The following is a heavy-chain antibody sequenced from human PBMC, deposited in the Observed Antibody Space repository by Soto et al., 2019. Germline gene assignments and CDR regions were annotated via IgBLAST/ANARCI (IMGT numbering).Heavy chain of an antibody. Sequence: QVQLQESGPGLVKPSGTLSPTCTVSNGSISSSNWWSWVRQSPGKGLEWIGEVAQNGYIGSIPSLKSRLTILLDKPTNRFSLRLTSVTAADTAVYYCARNRLDGYDFDSWGQGILVTVSS. CDR1: NGSISSSNW. J-gene: IGHJ4*02. CDR2: VAQNGYI. V-gene: IGHV4-4*02. D-gene: IGHD5-12*01. CDR3: ARNRLDGYDFDS.